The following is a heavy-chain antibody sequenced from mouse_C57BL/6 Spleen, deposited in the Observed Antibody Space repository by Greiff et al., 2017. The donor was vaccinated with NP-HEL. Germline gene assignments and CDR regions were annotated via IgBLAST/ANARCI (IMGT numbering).Heavy chain of an antibody. D-gene: IGHD2-4*01. CDR2: ISYDGSN. V-gene: IGHV3-6*01. J-gene: IGHJ3*01. Sequence: DVKLQESGPGLVKPSQSLSLTCSVTGYSITSGYYWNWIRQFPGNKLEWMGYISYDGSNNYNPSLKNRISITRDTSKNQFFLKLNSVTTEDTATYYCARDGDYDPFAYWGQGTLVTVSA. CDR3: ARDGDYDPFAY. CDR1: GYSITSGYY.